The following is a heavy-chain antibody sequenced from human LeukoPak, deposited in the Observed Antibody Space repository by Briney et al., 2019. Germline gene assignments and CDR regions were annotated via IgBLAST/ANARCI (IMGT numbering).Heavy chain of an antibody. Sequence: SETLSLTCAVYGGSFSDYYWNWIRQPPGKGLEWIGEINHSGTTNYNPSLKSRVTISVDTSKNQFSLRLSAVTAADTAVYHCARGPRLPSRSAPAVPHVWAKGTTVTVS. CDR3: ARGPRLPSRSAPAVPHV. CDR1: GGSFSDYY. J-gene: IGHJ6*03. V-gene: IGHV4-34*01. D-gene: IGHD2-2*01. CDR2: INHSGTT.